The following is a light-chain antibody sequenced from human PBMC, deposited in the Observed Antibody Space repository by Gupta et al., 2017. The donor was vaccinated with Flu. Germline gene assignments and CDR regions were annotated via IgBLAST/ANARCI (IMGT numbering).Light chain of an antibody. CDR1: QTISKY. V-gene: IGKV3-11*01. J-gene: IGKJ3*01. Sequence: VLTHSPATLSLSPGERATLSCRASQTISKYLAWYQQKPGQAPRLLIYDASSRATGIPVRFSGSGSGTDFTLTISSLEPEDFGVYYCKQRSNWLFSFGPGTKVDIK. CDR3: KQRSNWLFS. CDR2: DAS.